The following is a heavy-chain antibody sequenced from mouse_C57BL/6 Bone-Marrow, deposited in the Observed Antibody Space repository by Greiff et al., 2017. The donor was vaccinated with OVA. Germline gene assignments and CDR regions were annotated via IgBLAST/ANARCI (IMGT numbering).Heavy chain of an antibody. CDR3: ARPGTDYFDD. D-gene: IGHD4-1*01. Sequence: VQLQESGAELVKPGASVKLSCKASGYTFTSYWMHWVKQRPGQGLEWIGMIHPNSGSTNYNEKFKSKATLTVDKSSSTAYMQLSSLTSEDSAVYYCARPGTDYFDDWGQGTTLTVSS. CDR1: GYTFTSYW. J-gene: IGHJ2*01. V-gene: IGHV1-64*01. CDR2: IHPNSGST.